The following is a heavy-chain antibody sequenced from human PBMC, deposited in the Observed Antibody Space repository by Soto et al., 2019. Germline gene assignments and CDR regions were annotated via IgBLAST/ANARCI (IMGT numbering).Heavy chain of an antibody. Sequence: GGSLRLSCAASGFTFSRYPMTWVRQAPGKGLEWLSTITENTGYIWYADSVKGRFTISRDNSKDTLFLQMNSLRAEDTAVYYCAKKGHVISPGNYFDYCGQGALVTVSS. CDR1: GFTFSRYP. V-gene: IGHV3-23*01. CDR3: AKKGHVISPGNYFDY. J-gene: IGHJ4*02. D-gene: IGHD1-26*01. CDR2: ITENTGYI.